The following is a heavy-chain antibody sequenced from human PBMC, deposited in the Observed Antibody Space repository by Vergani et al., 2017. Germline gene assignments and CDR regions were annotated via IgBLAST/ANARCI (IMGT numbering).Heavy chain of an antibody. CDR1: GGSISAGYYF. CDR2: ISASGNA. J-gene: IGHJ3*01. CDR3: ARRSGGYYSGGKVHPLRTAFDV. D-gene: IGHD2-15*01. Sequence: QVQLQASGPGRVKPSQTLSLTCTLSGGSISAGYYFWSWILQPAGKGLEWFGPISASGNAIHTPSLKTRVSLSVDTSKNQFSLTVTSVTAADTAIYFCARRSGGYYSGGKVHPLRTAFDVWGHGTVVTVSS. V-gene: IGHV4-61*02.